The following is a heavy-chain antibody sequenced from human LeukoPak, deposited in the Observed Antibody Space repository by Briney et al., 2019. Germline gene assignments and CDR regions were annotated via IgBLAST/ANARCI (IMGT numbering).Heavy chain of an antibody. V-gene: IGHV1-2*02. CDR2: INPNSGDT. Sequence: GASVKVSCKASGYTFTDYYMHWVRQAPGQGFEWMGWINPNSGDTNYAQKFQGRVTMTRDTSISTAYMELSRLRSDDTAVYYCARLGGTSGYYGMDVWGQGTTVTVSS. J-gene: IGHJ6*02. CDR3: ARLGGTSGYYGMDV. D-gene: IGHD2-2*01. CDR1: GYTFTDYY.